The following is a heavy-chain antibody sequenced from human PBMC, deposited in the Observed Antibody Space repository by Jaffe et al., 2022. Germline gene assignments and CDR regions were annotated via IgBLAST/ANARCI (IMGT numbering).Heavy chain of an antibody. Sequence: EVQLVESGGGLVKPGGSLRLSCAASGFTFSNAWMSWVRQAPGKGLEWVGRIKSKTDGGTTDYAAPVKGRFTISRDDSKNTLYLQMNSLKTEDTAVYYCTTDLLAYYGDRNRDYWGQGTLVTVSS. V-gene: IGHV3-15*01. D-gene: IGHD4-17*01. CDR1: GFTFSNAW. CDR3: TTDLLAYYGDRNRDY. J-gene: IGHJ4*02. CDR2: IKSKTDGGTT.